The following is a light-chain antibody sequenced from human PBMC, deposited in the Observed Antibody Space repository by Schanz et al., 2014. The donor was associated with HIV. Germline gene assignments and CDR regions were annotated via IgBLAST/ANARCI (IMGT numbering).Light chain of an antibody. CDR2: DVT. V-gene: IGLV2-14*03. CDR3: SSYTSNNTVL. CDR1: NSDVGNYNY. Sequence: QSVLTQPASVSGSLGQAITISCTGTNSDVGNYNYVSWYQQHPGKAPKLIIYDVTNRPSGVSSRFSGSKSGNTASLTISGLQAGDETDFYCSSYTSNNTVLFGGGTKLTVL. J-gene: IGLJ2*01.